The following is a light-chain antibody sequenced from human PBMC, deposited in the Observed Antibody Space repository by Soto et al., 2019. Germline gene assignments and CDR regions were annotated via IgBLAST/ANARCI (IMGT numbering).Light chain of an antibody. CDR2: GVS. Sequence: QSALTQPASVSGSTGQSITISCTGTSSDVGRYNYVSWYQQHPGKAPKLMIYGVSSRPSGVSNRFSGSKSGNTASLTISGLQAEDEADYYCTSYTSSSTLVFGGGTKLTVL. V-gene: IGLV2-14*01. CDR1: SSDVGRYNY. CDR3: TSYTSSSTLV. J-gene: IGLJ2*01.